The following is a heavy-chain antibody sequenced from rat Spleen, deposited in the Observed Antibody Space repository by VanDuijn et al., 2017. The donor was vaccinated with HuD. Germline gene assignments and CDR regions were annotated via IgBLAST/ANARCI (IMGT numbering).Heavy chain of an antibody. J-gene: IGHJ2*01. CDR2: IGYGDSSGHSST. D-gene: IGHD1-9*01. CDR1: GFTFSSFP. Sequence: VQLVESGGGLVQPGRSLKLSCAASGFTFSSFPMAWVRQAPTKGLEWVATIGYGDSSGHSSTYYRDSVKGRFTISRANAKSTLNLQMDSLRSEDTATYYCTRRHYGYTDYFDFWGQGVMVTVSP. V-gene: IGHV5-46*01. CDR3: TRRHYGYTDYFDF.